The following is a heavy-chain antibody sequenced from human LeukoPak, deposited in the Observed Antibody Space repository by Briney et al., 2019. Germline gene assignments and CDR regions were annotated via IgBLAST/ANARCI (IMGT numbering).Heavy chain of an antibody. J-gene: IGHJ3*02. CDR1: GGSISSSSYY. V-gene: IGHV4-39*07. D-gene: IGHD6-13*01. Sequence: SETLSLTCTVSGGSISSSSYYWGWIRQPPGKGLEWIGSIYYSGSTNYNPSLKSRVTISVDTSKNQFSLQLNSVTPGDTAVYYCARAQGGRAFYAFDIWGQGTMVTVSS. CDR3: ARAQGGRAFYAFDI. CDR2: IYYSGST.